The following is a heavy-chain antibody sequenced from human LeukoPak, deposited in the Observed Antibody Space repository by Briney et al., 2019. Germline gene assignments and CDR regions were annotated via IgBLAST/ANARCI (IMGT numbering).Heavy chain of an antibody. CDR3: ARDGPYCSGGSCYFDY. CDR1: GFTVSSNY. CDR2: IYSGGST. Sequence: GGSLRLSCAASGFTVSSNYMSWVRQAPGKGLEWVSVIYSGGSTYYADSVKGRFTISRDNSKNTLYLQMNSLRAEDTAVYYCARDGPYCSGGSCYFDYWGQGTLVTVSS. V-gene: IGHV3-66*01. D-gene: IGHD2-15*01. J-gene: IGHJ4*02.